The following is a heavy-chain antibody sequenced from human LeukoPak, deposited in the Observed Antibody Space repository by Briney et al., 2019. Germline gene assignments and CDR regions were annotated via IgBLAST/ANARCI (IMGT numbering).Heavy chain of an antibody. CDR1: GFTFSDYY. D-gene: IGHD2-15*01. CDR3: AKAPVTSCRGAFCYPFDS. Sequence: GGSLRLSCAASGFTFSDYYMSWIRQAPGKGLEWVSYISSSGSTIYYADSVKGRSTISRDNAKNSLYLQMNSLRAEDAAVYYCAKAPVTSCRGAFCYPFDSWGQGTLVTVSS. CDR2: ISSSGSTI. J-gene: IGHJ4*02. V-gene: IGHV3-11*01.